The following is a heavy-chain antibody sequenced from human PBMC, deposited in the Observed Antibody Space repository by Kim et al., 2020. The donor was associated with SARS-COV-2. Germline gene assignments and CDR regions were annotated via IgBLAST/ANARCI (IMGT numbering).Heavy chain of an antibody. CDR3: TRDGGGIYCGGDCYPDY. V-gene: IGHV1-2*06. J-gene: IGHJ4*02. CDR2: INANSGGT. CDR1: GYAFTGYY. Sequence: ASVKVSCKASGYAFTGYYIHWVRQAPGQGLEWMGRINANSGGTKYAEKFQGRVTMSRDTSINTAYMELSRLKSDDTAVYYCTRDGGGIYCGGDCYPDYWGQGTLVTVSA. D-gene: IGHD2-21*02.